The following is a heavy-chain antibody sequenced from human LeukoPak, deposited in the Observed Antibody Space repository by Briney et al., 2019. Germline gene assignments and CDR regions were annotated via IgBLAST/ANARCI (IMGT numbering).Heavy chain of an antibody. J-gene: IGHJ4*02. CDR3: AREGIAAAGAFDY. CDR2: ISGSGGST. Sequence: PGGSLRLSCAASGFTFSSYAMSWVRQAPGKGLEWVSAISGSGGSTYYADSVKGRFTISRDNAKNSLYLQMNSLRAEDTAVYYCAREGIAAAGAFDYWGQGTLVTVSS. V-gene: IGHV3-23*01. CDR1: GFTFSSYA. D-gene: IGHD6-13*01.